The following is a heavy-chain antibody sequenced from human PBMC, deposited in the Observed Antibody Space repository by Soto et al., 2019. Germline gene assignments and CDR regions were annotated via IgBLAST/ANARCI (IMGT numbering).Heavy chain of an antibody. CDR3: ARQIYDSDTGPNFQYYFDS. V-gene: IGHV5-10-1*01. D-gene: IGHD3-22*01. CDR1: GYSFAGYW. J-gene: IGHJ4*02. Sequence: PGESLKISCKGSGYSFAGYWITWVRQKPGKGLEWMGRIDPSDSQTYYSPSFRGHVTISATKSITAVFLQWSSLRASDTAMYYCARQIYDSDTGPNFQYYFDSWGQGTPVTVSS. CDR2: IDPSDSQT.